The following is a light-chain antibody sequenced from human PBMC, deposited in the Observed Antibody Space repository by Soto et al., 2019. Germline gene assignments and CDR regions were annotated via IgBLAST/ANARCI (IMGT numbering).Light chain of an antibody. CDR3: AAWDGSLNGWV. CDR2: SNV. V-gene: IGLV1-44*01. CDR1: SSNIGSNT. J-gene: IGLJ3*02. Sequence: QSVLTQAPSVSGTPGQRVTISCSGSSSNIGSNTVSWYQQVPGTAPKVLIYSNVQRPSGVPDRFSGSKSGTSASLAIGGLQSEDEADYYCAAWDGSLNGWVFGGGTKLIVL.